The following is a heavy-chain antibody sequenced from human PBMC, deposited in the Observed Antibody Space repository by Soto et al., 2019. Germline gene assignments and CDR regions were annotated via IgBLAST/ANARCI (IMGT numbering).Heavy chain of an antibody. D-gene: IGHD1-7*01. CDR1: GGSFSGYY. J-gene: IGHJ6*02. CDR3: ARVPTLEIRFGMDV. V-gene: IGHV4-34*01. Sequence: SETLSLTCAVYGGSFSGYYWSWIRQPPGKGLEWIGEINHSGSTNYNPSLKSRVTISVDTSKNQFSLKLSSVTAADTAVYYCARVPTLEIRFGMDVWGQGTTVTVSS. CDR2: INHSGST.